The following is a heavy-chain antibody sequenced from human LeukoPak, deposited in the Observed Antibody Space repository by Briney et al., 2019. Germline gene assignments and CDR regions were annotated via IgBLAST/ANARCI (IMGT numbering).Heavy chain of an antibody. Sequence: GGSPGLSCAASGFTFSSYEMNWVRQAPGKGLEWVSYISSSGSTIYYADSVKGRFTIFRDNAKNSLYLQMNSLRAEDTAVYYCAELGITMIGGVWGKGTTVTISS. J-gene: IGHJ6*04. CDR3: AELGITMIGGV. CDR2: ISSSGSTI. V-gene: IGHV3-48*03. D-gene: IGHD3-10*02. CDR1: GFTFSSYE.